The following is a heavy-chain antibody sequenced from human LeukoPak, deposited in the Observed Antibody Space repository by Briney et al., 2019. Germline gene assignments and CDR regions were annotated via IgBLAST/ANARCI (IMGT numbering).Heavy chain of an antibody. CDR2: ISSSGSTI. V-gene: IGHV3-11*04. Sequence: GGSLRLSCAASGFTFSDYYMSWIRQAPGKGLEWVSYISSSGSTIYYADSVKGRFTISRDNSKNTLYLQMNSLRAEDTAVYYCAKDLGRYYYDSSGSYWGQGTLVTVSS. CDR3: AKDLGRYYYDSSGSY. J-gene: IGHJ4*02. CDR1: GFTFSDYY. D-gene: IGHD3-22*01.